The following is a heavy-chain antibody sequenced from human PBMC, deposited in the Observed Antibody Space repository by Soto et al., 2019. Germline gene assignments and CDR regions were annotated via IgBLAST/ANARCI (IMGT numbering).Heavy chain of an antibody. D-gene: IGHD6-13*01. CDR1: GYSFTSYW. Sequence: GESLKISCKGSGYSFTSYWIGWVRQMPGKGLEWMGITYPGDSDTRYSPSFQRQVTISADKSISTAYLQWSSLKASDSAMYYCARRRGIAAAGRYSSYYYGMDVWGQGTTVTV. CDR2: TYPGDSDT. J-gene: IGHJ6*02. V-gene: IGHV5-51*01. CDR3: ARRRGIAAAGRYSSYYYGMDV.